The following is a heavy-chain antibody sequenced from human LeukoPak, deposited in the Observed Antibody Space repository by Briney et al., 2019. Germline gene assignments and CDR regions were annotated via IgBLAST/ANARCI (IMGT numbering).Heavy chain of an antibody. V-gene: IGHV1-46*01. CDR1: GYTFTTYY. CDR3: ARGSNYYYYMDV. D-gene: IGHD2/OR15-2a*01. J-gene: IGHJ6*03. CDR2: INPSGGST. Sequence: ASVKVSCKASGYTFTTYYMHGVRQAPGQGLEWTGLINPSGGSTNFAQKFQGRVTMTRDTSTSTVYMELSSLRSEDTAVYYCARGSNYYYYMDVWGKGTTVTVSS.